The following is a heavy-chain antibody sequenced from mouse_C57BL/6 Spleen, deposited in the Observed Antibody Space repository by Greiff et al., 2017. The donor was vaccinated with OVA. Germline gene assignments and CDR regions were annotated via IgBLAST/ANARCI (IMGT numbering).Heavy chain of an antibody. J-gene: IGHJ4*01. CDR3: TRHKDYGYAMDY. Sequence: VQLQQSGAELVRPGASVTLSCKASGYTFTDYEMHWVKQTPVHGLEWIGAIDPETGGTAYNQKFKGKAILTADKSSSTAYMELRSLTAEDAAVDYCTRHKDYGYAMDYWGQGTSVTVSS. D-gene: IGHD2-4*01. V-gene: IGHV1-15*01. CDR2: IDPETGGT. CDR1: GYTFTDYE.